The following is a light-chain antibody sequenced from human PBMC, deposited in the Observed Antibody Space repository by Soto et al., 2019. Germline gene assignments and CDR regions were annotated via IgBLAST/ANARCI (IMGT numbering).Light chain of an antibody. CDR1: QNLGTLY. CDR2: SAS. V-gene: IGKV3-20*01. Sequence: EIVMTQSPATLSVSPGERATLSCRASQNLGTLYLAWFQQKSGQAPRLLIYSASRRATGIPDRFTGSGSGTDFTLTINRVEPEDFAVYFCQQYAGSPRTFGQGTKVDI. J-gene: IGKJ1*01. CDR3: QQYAGSPRT.